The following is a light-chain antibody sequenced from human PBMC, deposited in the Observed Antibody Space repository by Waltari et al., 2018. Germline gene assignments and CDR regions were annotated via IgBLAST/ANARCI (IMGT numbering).Light chain of an antibody. CDR1: QIVLYSANNRNY. J-gene: IGKJ3*01. CDR2: WAS. Sequence: DIVMTQSPDSLAVSLGERASINCKSSQIVLYSANNRNYLAWYQQKPGQPPKLLIFWASTRESGVPDRFSGSGSGTDFTLTISSLQAEDVAVYYCQQYYSPFTFGPGTKVDIK. CDR3: QQYYSPFT. V-gene: IGKV4-1*01.